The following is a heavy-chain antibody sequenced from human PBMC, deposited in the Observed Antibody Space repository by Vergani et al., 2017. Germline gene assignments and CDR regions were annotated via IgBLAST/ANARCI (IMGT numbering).Heavy chain of an antibody. CDR3: AREKEWLRVGGGMDV. CDR2: IWDDGSDK. J-gene: IGHJ6*04. D-gene: IGHD5-12*01. Sequence: VQLVESGGGLVQPGGSLRLSCAASGFTFSSYAMHWVRQAPGKGLEWVAVIWDDGSDKYYADSVKGRFTISRDNTKNTLYVQMNSLRAEDTAVYYCAREKEWLRVGGGMDVWGKGTTVTVSS. CDR1: GFTFSSYA. V-gene: IGHV3-33*01.